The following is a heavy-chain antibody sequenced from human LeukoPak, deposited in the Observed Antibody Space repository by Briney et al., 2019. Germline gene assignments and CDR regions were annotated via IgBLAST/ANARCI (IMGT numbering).Heavy chain of an antibody. CDR1: GFTFSSYG. CDR3: AKYGVPSPYYYGMDV. CDR2: IWYDGSNK. Sequence: PGGSLRLSCAASGFTFSSYGMHWVRQAPGKGLEWVAVIWYDGSNKYYADSVKGRFTISRDNAKNSLYLQMNSLRAEDTAVYYCAKYGVPSPYYYGMDVWGQGTTVTVSS. D-gene: IGHD3-10*01. V-gene: IGHV3-33*03. J-gene: IGHJ6*02.